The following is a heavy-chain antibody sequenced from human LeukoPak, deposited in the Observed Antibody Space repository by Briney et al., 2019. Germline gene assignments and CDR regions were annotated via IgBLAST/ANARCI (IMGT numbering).Heavy chain of an antibody. V-gene: IGHV4-59*12. CDR2: IYYSGST. Sequence: PSETLSLTCTVSGGSISSYYWSWIRQPPGKGLEWIGYIYYSGSTNYNPSLKSRVTISVDTSKNQFSLKLSSVTAADTAVYYCAREDYHGSGSLDYWGQGTLVTVSS. D-gene: IGHD3-10*01. CDR1: GGSISSYY. CDR3: AREDYHGSGSLDY. J-gene: IGHJ4*02.